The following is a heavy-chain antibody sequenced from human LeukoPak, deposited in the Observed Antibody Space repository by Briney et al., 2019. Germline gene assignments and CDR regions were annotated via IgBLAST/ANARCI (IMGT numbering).Heavy chain of an antibody. CDR1: GGTFSSYA. J-gene: IGHJ4*02. CDR3: ARDQAATNTQVRFCLD. D-gene: IGHD3-9*01. Sequence: ASVKVSCKASGGTFSSYAISWVRQAPGQGLEWMGWISAYNGNTNFAQKLQGRVTMTTDTSTSTAYMDLRSLRSDDTAVYYCARDQAATNTQVRFCLDWGQGTLVTVSS. V-gene: IGHV1-18*01. CDR2: ISAYNGNT.